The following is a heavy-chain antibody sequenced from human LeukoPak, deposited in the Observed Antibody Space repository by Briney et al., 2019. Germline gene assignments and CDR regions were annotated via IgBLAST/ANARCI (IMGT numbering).Heavy chain of an antibody. D-gene: IGHD2-21*02. CDR2: ISYDGSNE. Sequence: GSLRLSCAASGFTFSNYGMHWARQAPGKGLEWVAVISYDGSNEYYADSVKGRFTISRDSSKNTLFLQMNSLRAEDTAVYYCAKDRVPYCGGDCYSVIDPWSQGTLVTVSS. CDR3: AKDRVPYCGGDCYSVIDP. J-gene: IGHJ5*02. V-gene: IGHV3-30*18. CDR1: GFTFSNYG.